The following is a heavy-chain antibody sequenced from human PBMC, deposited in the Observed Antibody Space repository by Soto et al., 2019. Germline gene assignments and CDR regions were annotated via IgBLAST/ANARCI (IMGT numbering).Heavy chain of an antibody. CDR1: GFTFSSYA. Sequence: GGSLRLSCAASGFTFSSYAMSWVRQAPGKGLEWVSAISGSGGSTYYADSVKGRFTISRDNSKNTLYLQMNSLRAEDTAVYYCAKDGLWPYYYDSSGYPDYWGQGTLVTVSS. V-gene: IGHV3-23*01. D-gene: IGHD3-22*01. CDR3: AKDGLWPYYYDSSGYPDY. J-gene: IGHJ4*02. CDR2: ISGSGGST.